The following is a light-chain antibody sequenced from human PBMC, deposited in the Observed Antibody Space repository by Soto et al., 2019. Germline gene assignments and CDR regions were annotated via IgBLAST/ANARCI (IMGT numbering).Light chain of an antibody. J-gene: IGKJ2*01. CDR2: WAS. V-gene: IGKV4-1*01. CDR1: QSVLYSSKNKNF. CDR3: QQYHTTPYT. Sequence: DIVMTQSPDSLAVSLGERATINCKSSQSVLYSSKNKNFLAWYQKKPGQPPKLLIYWASTRESGVPDRFSGSGSGTDFTLTISSLQAEDVAVYYCQQYHTTPYTFGQGTKLEI.